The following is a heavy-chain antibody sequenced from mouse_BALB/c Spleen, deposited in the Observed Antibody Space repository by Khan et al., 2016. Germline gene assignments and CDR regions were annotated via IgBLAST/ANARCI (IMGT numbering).Heavy chain of an antibody. CDR1: GYTFTSYW. D-gene: IGHD2-14*01. CDR2: INPSTGYT. CDR3: ASRGYEGAMDY. Sequence: QVQLQQSGAELAKPGASVKMSCKASGYTFTSYWMHWVKQRPGQGLEWIGYINPSTGYTEYNQKFKDKATLTADKSSSTAYMQLSSLTSEDSAVXYCASRGYEGAMDYWGQGTSVTVSS. J-gene: IGHJ4*01. V-gene: IGHV1-7*01.